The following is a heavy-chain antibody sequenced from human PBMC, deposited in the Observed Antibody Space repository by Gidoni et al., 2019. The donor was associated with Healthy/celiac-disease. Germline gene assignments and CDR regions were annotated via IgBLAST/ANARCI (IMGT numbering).Heavy chain of an antibody. CDR3: ARDHRIRFLEWFFAWFDP. CDR1: GGSISSSSYS. V-gene: IGHV4-39*07. CDR2: IYYSGST. D-gene: IGHD3-3*01. J-gene: IGHJ5*02. Sequence: QLQLQESGPGLVKPSETLSLTCTVSGGSISSSSYSWGWIRQPPGKGLEWIGSIYYSGSTYYNPSLKSRVTISVDTSKNQFSLKLSSVTAADTAVYYCARDHRIRFLEWFFAWFDPWGQGTLVTVSS.